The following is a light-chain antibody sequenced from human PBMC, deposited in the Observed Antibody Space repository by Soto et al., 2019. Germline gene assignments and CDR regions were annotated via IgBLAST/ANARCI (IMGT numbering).Light chain of an antibody. CDR2: DTS. J-gene: IGKJ5*01. V-gene: IGKV3-11*01. CDR3: QQRTNWRIT. CDR1: QSVSSS. Sequence: LTQSYATLSLSPGERATLSFRASQSVSSSLAWYQQKPGQSPRLLIYDTSNRATGIPARFSGSGSGTDFTLTISSLEPEDFAVYYCQQRTNWRITFGQRTRLEI.